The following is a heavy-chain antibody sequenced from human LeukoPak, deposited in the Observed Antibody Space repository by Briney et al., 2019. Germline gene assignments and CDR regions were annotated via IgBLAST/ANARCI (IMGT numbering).Heavy chain of an antibody. J-gene: IGHJ4*02. CDR2: ISSSSSTI. CDR3: AKVRAGSYSSFGY. Sequence: GGSLRLSCAASGFTFSDYYMSWIRQAPGKGLEWVSYISSSSSTIYYADFVKGRFTISRDNAKNSLYLQMNSLRAEDTAVYYCAKVRAGSYSSFGYWGQGTLVTVSS. V-gene: IGHV3-11*01. CDR1: GFTFSDYY. D-gene: IGHD3-10*01.